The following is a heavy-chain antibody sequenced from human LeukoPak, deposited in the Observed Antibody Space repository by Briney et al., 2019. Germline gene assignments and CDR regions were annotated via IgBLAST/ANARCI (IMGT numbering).Heavy chain of an antibody. J-gene: IGHJ4*02. D-gene: IGHD3-22*01. CDR2: ISSSGSTI. CDR3: ARDRPTYYYDSSGIFDY. V-gene: IGHV3-11*01. Sequence: GGSLRLSCAASGFTFSDYYMSWIRQAPGKGLEWVSYISSSGSTIYYADSVKGRFTISRDNAKNSLYLQMNSLRAEDTAVYYCARDRPTYYYDSSGIFDYWGQGTLVTVSS. CDR1: GFTFSDYY.